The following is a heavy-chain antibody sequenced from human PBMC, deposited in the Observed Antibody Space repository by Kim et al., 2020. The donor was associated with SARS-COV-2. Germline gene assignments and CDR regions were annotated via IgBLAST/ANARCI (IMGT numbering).Heavy chain of an antibody. CDR2: INTNTGNP. J-gene: IGHJ5*02. Sequence: ASVKVSCKASGYTFTSYAMNWVRQAPGQGLEWMGWINTNTGNPTYAQGFTGRFVFSLDTSVSTAYLQISSLKAEDTAVYYCARDEPGSYVAMHTKTNWFDPWGQGTLVTVSS. CDR1: GYTFTSYA. D-gene: IGHD3-10*01. V-gene: IGHV7-4-1*02. CDR3: ARDEPGSYVAMHTKTNWFDP.